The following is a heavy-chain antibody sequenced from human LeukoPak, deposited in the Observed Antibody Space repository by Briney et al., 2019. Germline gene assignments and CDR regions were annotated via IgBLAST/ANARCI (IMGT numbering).Heavy chain of an antibody. CDR3: ARDLRDGYNYGAFDI. Sequence: ASVKVSCKASGYTSTSYAMHWVRQAPGQRLEWMGWINAGNGNTKYSQKFQGRVTITRDTSASTAYMELSSLRSEDTAVYYCARDLRDGYNYGAFDIWGQGTMVTVSS. CDR1: GYTSTSYA. CDR2: INAGNGNT. D-gene: IGHD5-24*01. V-gene: IGHV1-3*01. J-gene: IGHJ3*02.